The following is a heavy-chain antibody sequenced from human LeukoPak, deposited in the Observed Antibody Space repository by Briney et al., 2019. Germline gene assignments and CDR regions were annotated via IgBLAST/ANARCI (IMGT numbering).Heavy chain of an antibody. V-gene: IGHV4-34*01. CDR2: INHSGST. J-gene: IGHJ4*02. D-gene: IGHD2-15*01. CDR3: ARGPRVAAYDY. CDR1: GGSFSGYY. Sequence: PSETLSLTCAVYGGSFSGYYWSWIRQPPGKGLEWIGEINHSGSTNYNPSLKSRVTISVDTSKNQFSLKLSSVTAADTAVYYCARGPRVAAYDYWGQGTLVTVSS.